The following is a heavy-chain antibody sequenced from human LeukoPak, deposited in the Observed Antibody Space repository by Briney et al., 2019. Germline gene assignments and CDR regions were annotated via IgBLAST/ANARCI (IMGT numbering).Heavy chain of an antibody. Sequence: SETLSLTCAVYGGSFSGYYWIWIRQPPGKGLEGIGEINHSGSTNYSPSLKSRVTTSVDTSKNQFSLKLSSVTAADTAVYYCARALGKGGYYGMDVWGKGTTVTVSS. J-gene: IGHJ6*04. CDR2: INHSGST. D-gene: IGHD7-27*01. CDR3: ARALGKGGYYGMDV. V-gene: IGHV4-34*01. CDR1: GGSFSGYY.